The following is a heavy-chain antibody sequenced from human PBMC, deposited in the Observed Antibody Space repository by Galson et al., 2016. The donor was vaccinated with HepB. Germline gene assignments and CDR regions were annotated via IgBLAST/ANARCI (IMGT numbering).Heavy chain of an antibody. CDR2: IYSGGST. D-gene: IGHD2-21*01. V-gene: IGHV3-53*01. CDR1: GFTVSTNY. J-gene: IGHJ4*02. CDR3: ASKSVVK. Sequence: SLRLSCAASGFTVSTNYMSWVRQAPGKGLEWVSVIYSGGSTYYADSVKGRFTISRDNSKNTLYLQMNSLRVEDTAVYHCASKSVVKWGQGTLVTVSS.